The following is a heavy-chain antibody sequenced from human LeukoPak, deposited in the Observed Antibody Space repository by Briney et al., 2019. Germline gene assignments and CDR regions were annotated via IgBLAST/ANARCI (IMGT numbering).Heavy chain of an antibody. CDR3: AKDKSPNYYDFWSGYFGY. D-gene: IGHD3-3*01. CDR1: GFTFRSYA. Sequence: GGSLRLSCAASGFTFRSYAMSWVRQAPGKGLEWVSAISGSGGSTYYADSVKGRFTISRDNSKNTLYLQMNSLRAEDTAVYYCAKDKSPNYYDFWSGYFGYWGQGTLVTVSS. V-gene: IGHV3-23*01. J-gene: IGHJ4*02. CDR2: ISGSGGST.